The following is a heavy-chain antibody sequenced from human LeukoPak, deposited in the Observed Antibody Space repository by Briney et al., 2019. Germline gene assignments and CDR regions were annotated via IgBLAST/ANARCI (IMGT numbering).Heavy chain of an antibody. V-gene: IGHV3-33*06. D-gene: IGHD5-24*01. Sequence: PGRSLRLSRAASGFTFSSSGMHWVRQAPGSGLEWVAVIWYDGSNKYYADSVKGRFTISRDNSKNTLYLQMNSLRAEDTALYYCAKVARDGYNDYWGQGTMVTVSS. CDR3: AKVARDGYNDY. CDR1: GFTFSSSG. J-gene: IGHJ3*01. CDR2: IWYDGSNK.